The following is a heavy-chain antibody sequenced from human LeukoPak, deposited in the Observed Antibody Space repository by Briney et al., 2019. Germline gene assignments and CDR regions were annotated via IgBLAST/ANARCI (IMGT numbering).Heavy chain of an antibody. Sequence: GGSLRLSCAASGFTFSSYSMNWVRQAPGKGLEWVSSVSSSSSYIKYADSVKGRFTISRDNAKNSLYLQVNSLRAEDTAVYYCASSSQDYYDSSGRLDYWGQGTLVTVSS. D-gene: IGHD3-22*01. CDR3: ASSSQDYYDSSGRLDY. CDR2: VSSSSSYI. V-gene: IGHV3-21*01. CDR1: GFTFSSYS. J-gene: IGHJ4*02.